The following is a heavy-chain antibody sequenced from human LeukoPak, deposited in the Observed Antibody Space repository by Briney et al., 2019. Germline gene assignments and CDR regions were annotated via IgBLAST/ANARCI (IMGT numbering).Heavy chain of an antibody. J-gene: IGHJ5*02. CDR2: INPNNGGT. CDR3: ARDHEEYTNCFDP. D-gene: IGHD2/OR15-2a*01. Sequence: ASVKVSCKASGYTFTAYDIHWVRQAPGQGLEWMGWINPNNGGTRYAQKFQGRVTMTSDTSINTVYMELRRLRSDDTAVYYCARDHEEYTNCFDPWGQGSLVTVSS. CDR1: GYTFTAYD. V-gene: IGHV1-2*02.